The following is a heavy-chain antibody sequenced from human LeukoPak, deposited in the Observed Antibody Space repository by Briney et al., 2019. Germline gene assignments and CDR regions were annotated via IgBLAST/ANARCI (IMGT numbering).Heavy chain of an antibody. D-gene: IGHD6-19*01. Sequence: ASVKVSCKASGYSFTGFWIHWVRQAPGQGLEWMGRINPNSGVTNYAQKFQDRVTMTRDTSINTAYMELSRLKSDDTAVYYCTRDRVPITVPGTWFDPWGQGILVTVSS. V-gene: IGHV1-2*06. J-gene: IGHJ5*02. CDR3: TRDRVPITVPGTWFDP. CDR2: INPNSGVT. CDR1: GYSFTGFW.